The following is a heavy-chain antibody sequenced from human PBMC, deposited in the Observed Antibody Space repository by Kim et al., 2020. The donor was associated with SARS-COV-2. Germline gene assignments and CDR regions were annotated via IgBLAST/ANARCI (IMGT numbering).Heavy chain of an antibody. V-gene: IGHV3-74*01. CDR1: GFTFSSYW. D-gene: IGHD3-3*01. J-gene: IGHJ4*02. CDR2: INSDGSST. Sequence: GGSLRLSCAASGFTFSSYWMHWVRQAPGKGLVWVSRINSDGSSTSYADSVKGRFTISRDNAKNTLYLQMNSLRAEDTAVYYCARGYVVFGVAYFDYWGQGTLVTVSS. CDR3: ARGYVVFGVAYFDY.